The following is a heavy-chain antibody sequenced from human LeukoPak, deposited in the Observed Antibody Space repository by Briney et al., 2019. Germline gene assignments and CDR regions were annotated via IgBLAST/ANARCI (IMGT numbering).Heavy chain of an antibody. CDR3: ARVTGAFDI. CDR1: GFTFSSYG. V-gene: IGHV3-7*01. Sequence: GSLRLSCAASGFTFSSYGMHWVRQAPGKGLEWVANIKQDGSEKYYVDSVKGRFTISRDNAKNSLYLQMNSLRAEDTAVYYCARVTGAFDIWGQGTMVTVSS. D-gene: IGHD1-14*01. CDR2: IKQDGSEK. J-gene: IGHJ3*02.